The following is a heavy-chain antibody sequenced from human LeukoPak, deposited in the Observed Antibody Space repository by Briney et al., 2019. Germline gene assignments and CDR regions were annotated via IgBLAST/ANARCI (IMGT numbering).Heavy chain of an antibody. Sequence: GGSLRLSCAAPGVTFSNYAMHWVRQSPGKGLEWVAVISNDGTDKHHADSVKGRFTVSRDNSNHTVYLEMDGLRVEDTAIYYCVREGTYFFASGSFQGYYFDNWGQGTLVTVSS. CDR2: ISNDGTDK. J-gene: IGHJ4*02. CDR1: GVTFSNYA. CDR3: VREGTYFFASGSFQGYYFDN. V-gene: IGHV3-30*03. D-gene: IGHD3-10*01.